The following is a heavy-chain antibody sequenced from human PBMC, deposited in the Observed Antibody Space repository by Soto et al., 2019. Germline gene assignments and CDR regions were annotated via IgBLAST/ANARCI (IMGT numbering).Heavy chain of an antibody. CDR1: GYTFTSYE. Sequence: QVQLVQSGAEVKKPGASVKVSCKASGYTFTSYEINWVRQATGQGLEYLGWMNPNSGKTAYVQKFRGRVTMTWDTSITTAYMELSSLRSEETAVYFCARGIKYGAYSRWFDPWGQGTLVTVSS. J-gene: IGHJ5*02. V-gene: IGHV1-8*01. CDR2: MNPNSGKT. D-gene: IGHD4-17*01. CDR3: ARGIKYGAYSRWFDP.